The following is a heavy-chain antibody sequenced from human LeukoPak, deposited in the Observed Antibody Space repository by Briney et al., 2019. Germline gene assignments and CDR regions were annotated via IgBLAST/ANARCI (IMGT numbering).Heavy chain of an antibody. Sequence: GGSLRPSCAASGFTFSDYYMSWIRQAPGKGLEWVSYISSSGSTIYYADSVKGRFTISRDNAKNSLYLQMNSLRAEDTAVYYCARPKVAGTYYYYMDVWGKGTTVTVSS. J-gene: IGHJ6*03. CDR1: GFTFSDYY. V-gene: IGHV3-11*04. D-gene: IGHD6-19*01. CDR3: ARPKVAGTYYYYMDV. CDR2: ISSSGSTI.